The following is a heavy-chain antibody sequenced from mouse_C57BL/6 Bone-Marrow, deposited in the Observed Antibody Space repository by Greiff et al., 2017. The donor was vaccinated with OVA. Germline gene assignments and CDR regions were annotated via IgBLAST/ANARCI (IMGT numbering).Heavy chain of an antibody. CDR2: IDPSDSYT. CDR1: GYTFTSYW. CDR3: ARIYYFDY. Sequence: QVQLQQPGAELVRPGPSVKLSCKASGYTFTSYWMHWVKQRPGQGLEWIGVIDPSDSYTNYNQKFKGKATLTVDTSSSTAYMQLSSLTSEDSAVYYCARIYYFDYWGQGTTLTVSS. J-gene: IGHJ2*01. V-gene: IGHV1-59*01.